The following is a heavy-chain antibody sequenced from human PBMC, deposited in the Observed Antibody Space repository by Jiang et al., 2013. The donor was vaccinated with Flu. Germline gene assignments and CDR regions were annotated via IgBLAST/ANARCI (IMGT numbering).Heavy chain of an antibody. J-gene: IGHJ6*02. V-gene: IGHV1-2*04. D-gene: IGHD2-2*02. CDR2: INPNSGGT. CDR3: ARDARIVVVPAAIVEDYYYYYGMDV. CDR1: GYTFTGYY. Sequence: GAEVKKPGASVKVSCKASGYTFTGYYMHWVRQAPGQGLEWMGWINPNSGGTNYAQKFQGWVTMTRDTSISTAYMELSRLRSDDTAVYYCARDARIVVVPAAIVEDYYYYYGMDVWGQGTTVTVSS.